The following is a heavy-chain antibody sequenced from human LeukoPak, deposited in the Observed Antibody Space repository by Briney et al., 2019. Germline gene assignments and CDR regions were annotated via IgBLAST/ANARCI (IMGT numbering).Heavy chain of an antibody. D-gene: IGHD2-2*02. Sequence: SETLSLTCTVSGGSLSSGSYYWSWIREPPGKGPEWIGYIYFSGSTNYNPSLKSRVTISVDTSKNQFSLKLSSVTAADTAVYYCARSTYCSSTSCYRQNNWFDPWGQGTLVTVSS. CDR3: ARSTYCSSTSCYRQNNWFDP. CDR1: GGSLSSGSYY. V-gene: IGHV4-61*01. J-gene: IGHJ5*02. CDR2: IYFSGST.